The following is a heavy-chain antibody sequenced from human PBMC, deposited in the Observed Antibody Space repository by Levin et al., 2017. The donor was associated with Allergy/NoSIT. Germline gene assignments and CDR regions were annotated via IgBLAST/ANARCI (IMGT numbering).Heavy chain of an antibody. CDR1: GGTFSSYA. CDR2: IIPIFGTA. Sequence: ASVKVSCKASGGTFSSYAISWVRQAPGQGLEWMGGIIPIFGTANYAQKFQGRVTITADKSTSTAYMELSSLRSEDTAVYYCARAGVEYSSSSDAFDIWGQGTMVTVSS. CDR3: ARAGVEYSSSSDAFDI. V-gene: IGHV1-69*06. J-gene: IGHJ3*02. D-gene: IGHD6-6*01.